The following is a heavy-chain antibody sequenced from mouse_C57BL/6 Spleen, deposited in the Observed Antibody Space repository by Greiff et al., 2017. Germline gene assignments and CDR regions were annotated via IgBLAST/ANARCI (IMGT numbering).Heavy chain of an antibody. J-gene: IGHJ3*01. CDR1: GFTFSDYG. D-gene: IGHD1-1*01. Sequence: EVKLLESGGGLVKPGGSLKLSCAASGFTFSDYGMHWVRQAPEQGLEWVAYISSGSSTIYYADTVKGRFTITIDKAKNTLFLQMTSLRSEDTAMYYCARRTTVVASPFAYWGQGTLVTVSA. V-gene: IGHV5-17*01. CDR2: ISSGSSTI. CDR3: ARRTTVVASPFAY.